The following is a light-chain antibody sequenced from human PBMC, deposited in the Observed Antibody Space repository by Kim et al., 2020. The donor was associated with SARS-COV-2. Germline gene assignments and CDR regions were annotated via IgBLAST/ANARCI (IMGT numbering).Light chain of an antibody. J-gene: IGKJ1*01. CDR1: KSINSW. Sequence: GDRVTITGRASKSINSWLAWYQRKPGKAPKVLIYDASSLESGVPSRFSGSGSGTEFTLTISSLQPDDVATYYCQQYKSYWTFGQGTKVDIK. V-gene: IGKV1-5*01. CDR3: QQYKSYWT. CDR2: DAS.